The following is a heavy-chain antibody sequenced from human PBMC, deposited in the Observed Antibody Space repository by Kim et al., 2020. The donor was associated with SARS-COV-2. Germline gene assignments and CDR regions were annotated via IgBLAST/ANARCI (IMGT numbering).Heavy chain of an antibody. CDR1: GYTFSNYG. J-gene: IGHJ4*02. D-gene: IGHD2-21*02. Sequence: ASVKVSCKASGYTFSNYGMNWVRQAPGQRLEWMGWIHAGNGKTKYSQNFEGRVTIIRDTSASIVYMELSSLRSEDTAVYYCVLPLISDLHRWGQGTPVTVSS. V-gene: IGHV1-3*01. CDR3: VLPLISDLHR. CDR2: IHAGNGKT.